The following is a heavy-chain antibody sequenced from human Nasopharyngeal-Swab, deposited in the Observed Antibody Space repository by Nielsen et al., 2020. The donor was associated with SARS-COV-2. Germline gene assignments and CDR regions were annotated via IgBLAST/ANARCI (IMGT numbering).Heavy chain of an antibody. CDR3: ARSFEGSSGYYYDYFDY. J-gene: IGHJ4*02. CDR1: GFTFSDYY. CDR2: ISSSGSTI. D-gene: IGHD3-22*01. V-gene: IGHV3-11*04. Sequence: LSLTCAASGFTFSDYYMSWIRQAPGKGLEWVSYISSSGSTIYYADSVKGRFTISRDNAKNSLYLQMNSLRAEDTAVYYCARSFEGSSGYYYDYFDYWGQGTLVTVSS.